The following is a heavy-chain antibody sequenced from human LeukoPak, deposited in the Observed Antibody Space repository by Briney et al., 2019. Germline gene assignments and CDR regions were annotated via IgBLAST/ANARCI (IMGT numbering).Heavy chain of an antibody. Sequence: QPGGSLRLSCAASGITFNNYWLHWVRQAPGKGLVWVSRIDTAGSGTIYADSVKGRFTVSRDNAKNTLYLQMTSLRAEDTAVYYCARGDGYNDAEYLQHWGQGTLVTVS. V-gene: IGHV3-74*01. CDR3: ARGDGYNDAEYLQH. CDR2: IDTAGSGT. J-gene: IGHJ1*01. CDR1: GITFNNYW. D-gene: IGHD5-24*01.